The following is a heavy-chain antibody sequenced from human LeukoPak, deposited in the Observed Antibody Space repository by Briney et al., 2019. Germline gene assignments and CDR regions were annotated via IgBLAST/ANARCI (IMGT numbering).Heavy chain of an antibody. V-gene: IGHV4-59*08. CDR1: GGSISSYY. J-gene: IGHJ6*02. CDR2: IYYSGST. Sequence: KTSETLSHTCTVSGGSISSYYWSWIRQPPGKGLEWIGYIYYSGSTNYNPSLKSRVTISVDTSKNQFSLKLSSVTAADTAVYYCATQRPHYYYYGMDVWGQGTTVTVSS. CDR3: ATQRPHYYYYGMDV.